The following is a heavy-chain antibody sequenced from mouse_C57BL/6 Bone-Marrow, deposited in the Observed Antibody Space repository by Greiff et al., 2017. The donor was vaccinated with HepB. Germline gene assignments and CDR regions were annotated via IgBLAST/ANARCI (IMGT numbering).Heavy chain of an antibody. V-gene: IGHV3-6*01. CDR2: ISYDGSN. CDR3: ARPWYCDV. CDR1: GYSITSGYY. J-gene: IGHJ1*03. Sequence: EVKLEESGPGLVKPSQSLSLTCSVSGYSITSGYYWNWIRQLPGNKLEWMGYISYDGSNNYKPTLKNRISITRDTSKNQFFLKLNSVTTEDTATYYCARPWYCDVWGTGTTVTVSS.